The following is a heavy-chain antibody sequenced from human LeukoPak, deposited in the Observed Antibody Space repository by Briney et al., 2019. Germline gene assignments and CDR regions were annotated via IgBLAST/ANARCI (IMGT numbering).Heavy chain of an antibody. J-gene: IGHJ4*02. D-gene: IGHD2-2*01. CDR3: ARARVGYCSSTSCWGPYYFDY. CDR1: GYTFTGYY. CDR2: INPNSGGT. V-gene: IGHV1-2*02. Sequence: GASVKVSCKASGYTFTGYYMHWVRQAPGQGLERMGWINPNSGGTNYAQKFQGRVTMTRDTSISTAYMELSRLRSDDTAVYYCARARVGYCSSTSCWGPYYFDYWGQGTLVTVSS.